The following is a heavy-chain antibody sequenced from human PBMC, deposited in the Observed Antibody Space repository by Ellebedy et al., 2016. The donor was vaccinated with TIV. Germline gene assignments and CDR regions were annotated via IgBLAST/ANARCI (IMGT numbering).Heavy chain of an antibody. CDR3: VRDSDLSIWFGEDYGMDV. CDR1: GFSFSSYW. J-gene: IGHJ6*02. Sequence: GESLKISXAASGFSFSSYWMHWVRRAPGKGLVWVSRINIDGSITTYADSVKGRFTISRDNAKNALYLEMSSLRAEDTAVYFCVRDSDLSIWFGEDYGMDVWGQGTTVTVSS. D-gene: IGHD3-10*01. V-gene: IGHV3-74*01. CDR2: INIDGSIT.